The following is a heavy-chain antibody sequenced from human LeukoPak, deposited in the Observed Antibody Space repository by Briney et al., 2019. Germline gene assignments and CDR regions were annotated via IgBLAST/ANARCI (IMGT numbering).Heavy chain of an antibody. D-gene: IGHD5-18*01. J-gene: IGHJ4*02. CDR3: ARVSEQLWLYY. Sequence: ASVKVSCKASGFTFTTYGISWVRQAPGQGLEWMGWISTYNGNTNTNYAQKFQGRVTMTTDTSTSTAYMELRSLRSDDTAVYYCARVSEQLWLYYWGQGALVTVSS. V-gene: IGHV1-18*01. CDR2: ISTYNGNTNT. CDR1: GFTFTTYG.